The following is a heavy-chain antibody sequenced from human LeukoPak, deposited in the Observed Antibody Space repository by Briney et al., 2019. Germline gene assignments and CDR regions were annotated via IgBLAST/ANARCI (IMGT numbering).Heavy chain of an antibody. CDR3: ARDRATTVIVYYYYYMDV. Sequence: GGSLRLSCAASGFTFSSYSMNWVRQAPGKGLEWVANIKQDGSEKYYVDSVKGRFTISRDNAKNSLYLQMNSLRAEGTAAYYCARDRATTVIVYYYYYMDVWGKGTTVTVSS. D-gene: IGHD4-11*01. CDR1: GFTFSSYS. V-gene: IGHV3-7*01. CDR2: IKQDGSEK. J-gene: IGHJ6*03.